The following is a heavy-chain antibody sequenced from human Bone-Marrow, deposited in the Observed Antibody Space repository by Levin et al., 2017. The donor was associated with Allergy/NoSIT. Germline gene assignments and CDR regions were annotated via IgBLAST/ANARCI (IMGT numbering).Heavy chain of an antibody. Sequence: ASVKVSCKASGYTFSVFWIHWVRHVPGEGLEWMGWIIPNSGGTNYAQKFQGRVTMTRDTSINTVYMELTGLTSDDAAVYYCTRGLMIGASKMFDLWGQGTLVTVSS. J-gene: IGHJ5*02. CDR2: IIPNSGGT. CDR3: TRGLMIGASKMFDL. CDR1: GYTFSVFW. D-gene: IGHD3-22*01. V-gene: IGHV1-2*02.